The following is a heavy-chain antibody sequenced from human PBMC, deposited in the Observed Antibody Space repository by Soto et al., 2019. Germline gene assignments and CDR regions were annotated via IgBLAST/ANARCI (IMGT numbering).Heavy chain of an antibody. CDR1: GYTFTSYG. J-gene: IGHJ4*02. D-gene: IGHD2-2*02. CDR3: ARDHCSSTSCYTAVDY. CDR2: ISAYNGNT. V-gene: IGHV1-18*04. Sequence: ASVKVSCKASGYTFTSYGISWVRQAPGQGLEWMGWISAYNGNTNYAQKLPGRVTMATDTSTSTAYMELGSLRSDDTAVYYCARDHCSSTSCYTAVDYWGQGTLVTVSS.